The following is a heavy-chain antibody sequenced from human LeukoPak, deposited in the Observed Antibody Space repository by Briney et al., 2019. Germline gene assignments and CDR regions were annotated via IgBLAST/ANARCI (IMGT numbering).Heavy chain of an antibody. CDR2: ISGDGGRT. Sequence: PGGSLRLSCAASGFTFDDYAMHWVRQAPGKGLEWVSLISGDGGRTYYADSVKGRLTISRDNSKNSLYLQVNSLRTEDTALYYCAKEIMWGQLHDNSYGCDYWGQGTLVTVSS. D-gene: IGHD5-18*01. J-gene: IGHJ4*02. CDR1: GFTFDDYA. CDR3: AKEIMWGQLHDNSYGCDY. V-gene: IGHV3-43*02.